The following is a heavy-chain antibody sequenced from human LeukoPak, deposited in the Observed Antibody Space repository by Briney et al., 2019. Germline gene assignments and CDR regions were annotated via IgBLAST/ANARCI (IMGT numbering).Heavy chain of an antibody. V-gene: IGHV3-23*01. Sequence: GGSLRLSCATSGFTFSQFGMTWVRQPPGKGLEWVAGFDGNAHGTYFADSVKGRCTISSDNSKNTVYLQMNSLRADDTAIYYCAKARIIGVGWAQFDSWGQGSLVTVSS. CDR3: AKARIIGVGWAQFDS. J-gene: IGHJ4*02. CDR1: GFTFSQFG. CDR2: FDGNAHGT. D-gene: IGHD2-21*01.